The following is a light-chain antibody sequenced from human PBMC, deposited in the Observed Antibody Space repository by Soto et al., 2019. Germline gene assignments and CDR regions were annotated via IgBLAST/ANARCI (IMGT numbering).Light chain of an antibody. CDR1: SSDVGGYDY. CDR2: DVS. J-gene: IGLJ3*02. CDR3: CSFTSSTGVVV. Sequence: QSALTQPASVSGSPGQSITISCIGTSSDVGGYDYVSWYRQHSCKSPKLLIYDVSDRASGISSRFSGSKSGKTASLTISGLQADDAADYYCCSFTSSTGVVVFGGGTKVTVL. V-gene: IGLV2-14*01.